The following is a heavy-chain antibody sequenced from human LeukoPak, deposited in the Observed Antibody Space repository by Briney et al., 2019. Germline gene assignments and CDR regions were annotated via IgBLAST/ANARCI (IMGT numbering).Heavy chain of an antibody. CDR3: ARGSRYLPLREPVDY. J-gene: IGHJ4*02. CDR2: ISGSGGST. Sequence: PGGSLRLSCAASGFTFSSYAMSWVRQAPGKGLEWVSAISGSGGSTYYADSVKGRFTISRDNSKNTLYLQMNSLRAEDTAVYYCARGSRYLPLREPVDYWGQGTLVTVSS. D-gene: IGHD1-14*01. CDR1: GFTFSSYA. V-gene: IGHV3-23*01.